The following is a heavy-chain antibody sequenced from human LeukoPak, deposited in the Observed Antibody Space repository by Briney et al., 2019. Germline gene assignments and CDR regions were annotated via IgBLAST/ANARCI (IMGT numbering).Heavy chain of an antibody. CDR1: GFTFSSYS. CDR3: AREDPYLDY. J-gene: IGHJ4*02. CDR2: ISSSSSTI. Sequence: GSLLLSCAAAGFTFSSYSMNWVRQAPGKGREGVSYISSSSSTICYADSVKGRFTISRDNAKTSLYLQMNSLRAEDTAVYYCAREDPYLDYWGQGTLVTVSS. V-gene: IGHV3-48*04.